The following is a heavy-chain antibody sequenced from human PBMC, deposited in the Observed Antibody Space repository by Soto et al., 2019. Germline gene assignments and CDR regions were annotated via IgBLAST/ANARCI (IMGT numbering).Heavy chain of an antibody. V-gene: IGHV3-48*01. Sequence: EVQLVESGGGLVQPGGSLRLSCAASGFTFSSYSMNWVRQAPGKGLEWVSYISSSSSTIYYADSVKGRFTISRDKVKNTLYLQMNSLRAEDTAVYYCAGGFLEWLLSSGSNCFDYWGQGTLVTVSS. CDR3: AGGFLEWLLSSGSNCFDY. CDR2: ISSSSSTI. CDR1: GFTFSSYS. D-gene: IGHD3-3*01. J-gene: IGHJ4*02.